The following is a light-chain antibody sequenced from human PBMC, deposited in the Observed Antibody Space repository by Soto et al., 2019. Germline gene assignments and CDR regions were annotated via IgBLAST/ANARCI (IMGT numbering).Light chain of an antibody. Sequence: DIVMTQSPDSLAVSLGERATINCKSSQSVLYSSNNNNYLAWYQQKPGQPPKLVIYWASTRESGVPDRFSGSGSGTDSTLTISSLQAEDVAVYYCQQYYSTPLPFGGGTKVEIK. CDR3: QQYYSTPLP. CDR1: QSVLYSSNNNNY. V-gene: IGKV4-1*01. CDR2: WAS. J-gene: IGKJ4*01.